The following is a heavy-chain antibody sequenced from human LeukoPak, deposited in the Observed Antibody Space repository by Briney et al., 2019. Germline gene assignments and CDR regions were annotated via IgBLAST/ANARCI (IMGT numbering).Heavy chain of an antibody. J-gene: IGHJ4*02. CDR2: IYYSGST. D-gene: IGHD6-13*01. CDR3: ARLPGTADARYYSDY. V-gene: IGHV4-28*01. CDR1: DYSISSSNW. Sequence: SETLSLTCAVSDYSISSSNWWGWIRQPPGKGLEWIGYIYYSGSTNYNPSLKSRVTMSVDTSKNQFSLKLSSVTAADTAVYYCARLPGTADARYYSDYWGQGTLVTVSS.